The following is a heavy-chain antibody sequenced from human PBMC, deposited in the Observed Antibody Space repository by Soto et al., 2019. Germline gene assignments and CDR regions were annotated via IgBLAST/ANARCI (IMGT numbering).Heavy chain of an antibody. V-gene: IGHV1-69*01. CDR2: IIPIFAPA. D-gene: IGHD6-13*01. CDR1: GVTFSSYT. CDR3: AGTSWNYYYGMDV. J-gene: IGHJ6*02. Sequence: QVQLVQSGAEVKKSGSSVKVSCKASGVTFSSYTISWVRQAPGQGLEWMGGIIPIFAPANYAQKFQGRVTITADESTSTAYMELSRLRFEDTVVYYCAGTSWNYYYGMDVWGQGTTVTVSS.